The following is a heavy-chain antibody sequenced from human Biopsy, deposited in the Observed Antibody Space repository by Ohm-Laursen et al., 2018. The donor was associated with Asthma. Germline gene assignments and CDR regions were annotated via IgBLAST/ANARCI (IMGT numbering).Heavy chain of an antibody. J-gene: IGHJ3*01. CDR2: SNAGDGNT. V-gene: IGHV1-3*01. CDR1: GYTFIHLA. D-gene: IGHD3-9*01. CDR3: ARTYYDFLTGQVNDAFAL. Sequence: SSAKVPCKAPGYTFIHLAIHRGRQAPGQRPEWMGGSNAGDGNTKYAHKSQGRVTITRDTSASTAYMDLRSLRSEDTAIYYCARTYYDFLTGQVNDAFALWGQGTMVTVSS.